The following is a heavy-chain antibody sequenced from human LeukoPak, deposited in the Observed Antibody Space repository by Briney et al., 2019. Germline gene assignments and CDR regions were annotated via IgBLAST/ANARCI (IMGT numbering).Heavy chain of an antibody. J-gene: IGHJ4*02. CDR1: GDSVTSSY. CDR2: VSSDGTT. Sequence: PSETLSLTCSVSGDSVTSSYWNWIRQPPGKGLEWIGYVSSDGTTNCTPSLRSRLIMSVDTAKNDISLILTSVTASDTAIYYCARLDCFVEGCYNHWGRGTLVTVSS. D-gene: IGHD2-15*01. V-gene: IGHV4-59*08. CDR3: ARLDCFVEGCYNH.